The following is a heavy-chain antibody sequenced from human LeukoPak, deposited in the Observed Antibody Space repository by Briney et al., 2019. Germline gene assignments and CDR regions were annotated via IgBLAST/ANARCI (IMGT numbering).Heavy chain of an antibody. V-gene: IGHV4-39*07. CDR1: GGSISSSSYY. J-gene: IGHJ4*02. CDR3: ARSIAVAGGSRYYFDY. CDR2: IYYSGST. D-gene: IGHD6-19*01. Sequence: SETLSLTCTVSGGSISSSSYYWGWIRQPPGKGLEWIGSIYYSGSTYYNPFLKSRVTISVDTSKNQFSLKLSSVTAADTAVYYCARSIAVAGGSRYYFDYWGQGTLVTVSS.